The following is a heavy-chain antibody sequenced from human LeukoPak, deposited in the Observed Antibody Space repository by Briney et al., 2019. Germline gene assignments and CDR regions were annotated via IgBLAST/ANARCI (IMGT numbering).Heavy chain of an antibody. CDR3: AKRGVVIRVILVGFHKEAYYFDS. J-gene: IGHJ4*02. CDR2: ISDSGGRT. D-gene: IGHD3-22*01. V-gene: IGHV3-23*01. CDR1: GITLSNYG. Sequence: PGGSLRLSCAVSGITLSNYGMSWVRQVPGKGLEWVAGISDSGGRTNYADSVKGRFTISRDNPKNTLYLQMNGLRAEDTAVYFCAKRGVVIRVILVGFHKEAYYFDSWGQGALVTVSS.